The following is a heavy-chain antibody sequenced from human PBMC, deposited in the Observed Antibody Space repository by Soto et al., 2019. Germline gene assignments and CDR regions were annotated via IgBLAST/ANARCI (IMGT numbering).Heavy chain of an antibody. J-gene: IGHJ6*02. Sequence: LSLTCAVSGDSIINSKWWTWVRQTPGKGLEWIGKIDHNGITNYNPSLESRVTILKDNSKNQLSLKLSSVTGADSAVYYCVRLNRDYYYYGMDVRGQGATVTVSS. CDR2: IDHNGIT. CDR1: GDSIINSKW. CDR3: VRLNRDYYYYGMDV. V-gene: IGHV4-4*02.